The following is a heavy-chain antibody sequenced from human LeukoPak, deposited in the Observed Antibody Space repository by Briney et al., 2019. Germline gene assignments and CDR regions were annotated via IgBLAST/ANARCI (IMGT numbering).Heavy chain of an antibody. Sequence: SSVKVSCKASGYTFTGYYMHWVRQAPGQGLEWMGWINPNSGDTNYAQKFQGRVTITRDTSISTAYMELSRLESDDTAVYYCVSMIGGPDYWGQGTLVTVSS. J-gene: IGHJ4*02. CDR2: INPNSGDT. V-gene: IGHV1-2*02. CDR3: VSMIGGPDY. D-gene: IGHD3-10*02. CDR1: GYTFTGYY.